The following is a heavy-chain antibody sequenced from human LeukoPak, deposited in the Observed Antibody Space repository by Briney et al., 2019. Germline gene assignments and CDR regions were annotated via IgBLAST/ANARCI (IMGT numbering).Heavy chain of an antibody. CDR3: ARDGFGGELY. Sequence: SETLSLTCTVSGGSISSSSYYWGWIRQPPGKGLEWIGSIYYSGSTYYNPSLKSRVTISVDTSKNQFSLKLSSVTAADTAVYYCARDGFGGELYWGQGTLVTVSS. V-gene: IGHV4-39*07. CDR2: IYYSGST. J-gene: IGHJ4*02. D-gene: IGHD3-10*01. CDR1: GGSISSSSYY.